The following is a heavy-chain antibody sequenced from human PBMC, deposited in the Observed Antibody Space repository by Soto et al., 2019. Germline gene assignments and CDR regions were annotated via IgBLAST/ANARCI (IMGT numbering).Heavy chain of an antibody. Sequence: GGSLRLSCAASGFTFDDFAMHWVRQAPGKGLQWVSGINWNSGTIGYADSVKGRFTISRDNAKNSVYLQMNSLRVEDTALYYCTRALNYDLHNAFDIWGQGTMVTVSS. D-gene: IGHD3-22*01. CDR2: INWNSGTI. J-gene: IGHJ3*02. CDR1: GFTFDDFA. V-gene: IGHV3-9*01. CDR3: TRALNYDLHNAFDI.